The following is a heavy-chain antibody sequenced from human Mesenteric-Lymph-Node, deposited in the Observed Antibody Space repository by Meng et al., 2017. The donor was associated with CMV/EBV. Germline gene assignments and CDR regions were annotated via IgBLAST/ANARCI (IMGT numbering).Heavy chain of an antibody. D-gene: IGHD5-12*01. CDR3: ARLDSGYANYNMDV. CDR1: GFAFSDYS. CDR2: ISSASYTI. J-gene: IGHJ6*02. V-gene: IGHV3-48*04. Sequence: GESLKISCAASGFAFSDYSMNWVRQAPGKGLEWVSYISSASYTIYYADSVKGRFTISRDNAKNSLYLQMNSLRAEDTAVYYCARLDSGYANYNMDVRGQGTTVTVSS.